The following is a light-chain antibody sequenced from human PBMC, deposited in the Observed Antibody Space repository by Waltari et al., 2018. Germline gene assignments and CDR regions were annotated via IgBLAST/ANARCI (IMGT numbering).Light chain of an antibody. Sequence: QSALTQVAAVSGAPGQSITISCTGTPDDIGNSNYVSWFQQNPGKAPKVIIYEVSNRPSRVSERFSGSKSGDTASLTISGLQAEDEAHYYCISYTSANAWVFGGGTKLTVL. CDR2: EVS. CDR1: PDDIGNSNY. CDR3: ISYTSANAWV. V-gene: IGLV2-14*01. J-gene: IGLJ3*02.